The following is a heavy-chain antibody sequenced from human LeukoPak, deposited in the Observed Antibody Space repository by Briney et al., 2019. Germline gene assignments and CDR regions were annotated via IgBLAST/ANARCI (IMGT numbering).Heavy chain of an antibody. Sequence: PGGSLRLSCAASGFTFSSYEMHWVRQAPGRGLEWVSYISRGASTFSYADSVKGRFTISRDNAKNTLYLQMNSLRAEDTAVYYCARHSDWFPFDYWGQGALVTVSS. CDR2: ISRGASTF. CDR3: ARHSDWFPFDY. J-gene: IGHJ4*02. V-gene: IGHV3-48*03. D-gene: IGHD3-9*01. CDR1: GFTFSSYE.